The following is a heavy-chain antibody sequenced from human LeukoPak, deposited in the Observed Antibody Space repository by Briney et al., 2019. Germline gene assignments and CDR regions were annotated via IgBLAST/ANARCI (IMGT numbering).Heavy chain of an antibody. Sequence: SETLSLTCTVSGGSISSYYWSWIRQPAGKGLEWIGRIYTSGSTNYNPSLKSRVTMSVDTSKNQFSPKLSSVTAADTAVYYCARYCSGGSCTGFDYWGRGTLVTVSS. D-gene: IGHD2-15*01. V-gene: IGHV4-4*07. CDR3: ARYCSGGSCTGFDY. J-gene: IGHJ4*02. CDR2: IYTSGST. CDR1: GGSISSYY.